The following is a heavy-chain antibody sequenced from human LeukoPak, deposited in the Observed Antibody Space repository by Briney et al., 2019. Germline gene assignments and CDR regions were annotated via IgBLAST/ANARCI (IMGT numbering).Heavy chain of an antibody. J-gene: IGHJ4*02. D-gene: IGHD3-9*01. CDR1: GFTFSSYA. V-gene: IGHV3-23*01. CDR3: ARWDDLFLIDF. Sequence: GGSLRLSCAASGFTFSSYAMSWVRQAPGKGLEWVSAISGSGGSTYYADSVKGRFTVSRDNAKNSLDLQMNSLRAEDTAVYYCARWDDLFLIDFWGQGTLVTVSS. CDR2: ISGSGGST.